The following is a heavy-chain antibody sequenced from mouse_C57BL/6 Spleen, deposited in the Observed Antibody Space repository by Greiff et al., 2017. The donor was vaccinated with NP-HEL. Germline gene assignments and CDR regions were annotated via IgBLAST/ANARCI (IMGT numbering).Heavy chain of an antibody. D-gene: IGHD2-4*01. CDR3: ARSEIDYGKGFAY. CDR2: IYPGSGST. V-gene: IGHV1-55*01. CDR1: GYTFTSYW. Sequence: QVQLKQPGAELVKPGASVKMSCKASGYTFTSYWITWVKQRPGQGLEWIGDIYPGSGSTNYNEKFKSKATLTVDTSSSTAYMQLSSLTSEDSAVYYCARSEIDYGKGFAYWGQGTLVTVSA. J-gene: IGHJ3*01.